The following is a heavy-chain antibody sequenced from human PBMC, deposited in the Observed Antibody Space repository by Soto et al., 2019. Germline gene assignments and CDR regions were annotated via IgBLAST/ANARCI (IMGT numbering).Heavy chain of an antibody. D-gene: IGHD4-17*01. CDR3: ARRYGVYFDY. CDR2: IYYSGST. J-gene: IGHJ4*02. V-gene: IGHV4-59*08. CDR1: GGSISNFY. Sequence: PSETLSLTCTVSGGSISNFYWGWVRQPPGKGLEWIGNIYYSGSTYYNPSLKSRVTISVDTSKNQFSLKLSSVTAADTAVYYCARRYGVYFDYWGQGTLVTVSS.